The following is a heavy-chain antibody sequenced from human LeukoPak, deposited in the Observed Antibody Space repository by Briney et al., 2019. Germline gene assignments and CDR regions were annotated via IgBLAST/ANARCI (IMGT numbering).Heavy chain of an antibody. CDR1: EFTFSTYW. Sequence: GGSLRLSCAASEFTFSTYWMHWVRQAPGKGLLWVSRINRDGSSTSYADSVKGRFTISRDNAKNTLYLQMNSLRAEATAVYYCARDRETYYDILTGYYTLGDAFDIWGQGTMVTVSS. V-gene: IGHV3-74*01. J-gene: IGHJ3*02. D-gene: IGHD3-9*01. CDR3: ARDRETYYDILTGYYTLGDAFDI. CDR2: INRDGSST.